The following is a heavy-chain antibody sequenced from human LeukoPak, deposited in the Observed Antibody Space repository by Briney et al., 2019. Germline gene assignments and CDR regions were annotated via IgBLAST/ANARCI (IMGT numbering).Heavy chain of an antibody. CDR1: RFIFGSYW. CDR2: IKQDGSET. J-gene: IGHJ4*02. Sequence: GGSLRLSCAASRFIFGSYWMSWVRQVPGKGLEWVANIKQDGSETYYVDSVEGRFTISRDNAKNSLFLQMNSLRADDTALYYCARGVTSAWYLRYYFEYWGQGILVTVSS. V-gene: IGHV3-7*03. D-gene: IGHD6-13*01. CDR3: ARGVTSAWYLRYYFEY.